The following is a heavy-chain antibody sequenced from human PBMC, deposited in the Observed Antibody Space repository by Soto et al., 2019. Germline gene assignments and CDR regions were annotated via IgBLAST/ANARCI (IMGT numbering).Heavy chain of an antibody. Sequence: QVQLQESGPRLVKSSETLSLVCSVSGDSIIRSFWGWIRQSPGKGLEYIGYISDSGVTDYDPSLKSRVTISVDTSKNQVALKLTSVTAADTAMYYCARCAGDFSGPDSFDIWGQGTMVTVSS. CDR2: ISDSGVT. CDR1: GDSIIRSF. D-gene: IGHD3-10*01. CDR3: ARCAGDFSGPDSFDI. V-gene: IGHV4-59*01. J-gene: IGHJ3*02.